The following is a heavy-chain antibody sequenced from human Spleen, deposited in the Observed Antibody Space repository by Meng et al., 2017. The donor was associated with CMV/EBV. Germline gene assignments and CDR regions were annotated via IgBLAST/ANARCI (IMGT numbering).Heavy chain of an antibody. D-gene: IGHD3-10*01. CDR1: GLTFSGHA. CDR3: VKGAGGGH. V-gene: IGHV3-23*01. J-gene: IGHJ4*02. Sequence: LRLPCSTSGLTFSGHALGWVRQAPGKGLGWVSAISADGGSKYYANSVMGRFTISRDNSNNTLYLQMNSLRVEDTAVYYCVKGAGGGHLGQGTLVTVSS. CDR2: ISADGGSK.